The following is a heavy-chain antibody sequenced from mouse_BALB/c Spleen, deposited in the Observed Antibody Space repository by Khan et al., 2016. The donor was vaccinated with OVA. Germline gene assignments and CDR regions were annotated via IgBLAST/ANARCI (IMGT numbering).Heavy chain of an antibody. Sequence: EVQLQESGPGLVKPSQSLSLTCTVTGYSITTNYAWDWIRQFPGNKLEWMGYISYSGSTSYNPSLKSRISITRDTSKNQFFLQLNSVTTGDTATYYCARKNYYGYAVDYWGRGTSVTVSS. CDR2: ISYSGST. V-gene: IGHV3-2*02. J-gene: IGHJ4*01. CDR3: ARKNYYGYAVDY. D-gene: IGHD1-1*01. CDR1: GYSITTNYA.